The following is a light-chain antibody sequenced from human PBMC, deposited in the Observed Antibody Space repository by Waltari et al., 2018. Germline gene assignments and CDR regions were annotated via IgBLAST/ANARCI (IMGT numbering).Light chain of an antibody. J-gene: IGLJ1*01. V-gene: IGLV3-25*03. CDR3: QSADSGTSIHV. CDR2: KDT. Sequence: SYELTQPPSVSVSPGQTARITCPGDALPNQFAYWYQQKPGQAPVLVMSKDTERPSGIPERFSGSSSGTTVTLTISGVQAEDEADYYCQSADSGTSIHVFGTGTKVTVL. CDR1: ALPNQF.